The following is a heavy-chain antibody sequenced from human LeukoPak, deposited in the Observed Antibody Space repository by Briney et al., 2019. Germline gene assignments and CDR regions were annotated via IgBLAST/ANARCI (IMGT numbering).Heavy chain of an antibody. CDR2: ISHDGFI. J-gene: IGHJ4*02. V-gene: IGHV3-74*01. D-gene: IGHD1-26*01. Sequence: GGSLRLSCETAGFTFSSYVMHWVRRTPGKGLVWVSRISHDGFISYADSVKGRFTISRDNAKNTLILQMNSLRAEDTAVYYCARDIVGATNEPDYWGQGTLVTVSS. CDR3: ARDIVGATNEPDY. CDR1: GFTFSSYV.